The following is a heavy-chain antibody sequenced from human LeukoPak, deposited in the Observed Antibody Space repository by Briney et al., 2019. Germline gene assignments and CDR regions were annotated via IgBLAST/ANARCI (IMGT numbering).Heavy chain of an antibody. CDR2: IIPIFSTA. CDR1: GGTFNSYA. J-gene: IGHJ4*01. CDR3: ATFQLWFGELSYEIDY. V-gene: IGHV1-69*13. D-gene: IGHD3-10*01. Sequence: ASVKVSCKASGGTFNSYAISWVRQAPGQGLEWMGGIIPIFSTANYAQKFQGRVTITADESTSTAYMELSSLRSEDTAVYYCATFQLWFGELSYEIDYWGQGTLVTVSS.